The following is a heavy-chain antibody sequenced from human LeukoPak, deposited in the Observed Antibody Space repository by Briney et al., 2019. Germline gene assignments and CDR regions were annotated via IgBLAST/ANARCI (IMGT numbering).Heavy chain of an antibody. CDR3: AKGGNQLNDYGDYGTLYYYYYYMDV. CDR2: ISGSGGST. D-gene: IGHD4-17*01. V-gene: IGHV3-23*01. Sequence: PGGSLRLSCAASGFTFSSYAMSWVRQAPGEGLEWVSAISGSGGSTYYADSVKGRFTISRDNSKNTLYLQMNSLRAEDTAVYYCAKGGNQLNDYGDYGTLYYYYYYMDVWGKGTTVTVSS. J-gene: IGHJ6*03. CDR1: GFTFSSYA.